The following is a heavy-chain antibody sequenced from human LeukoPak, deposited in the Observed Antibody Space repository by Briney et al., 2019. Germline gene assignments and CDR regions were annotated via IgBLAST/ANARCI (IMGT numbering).Heavy chain of an antibody. D-gene: IGHD2-8*01. Sequence: PGGSLRFSCAASGFTFDDYAIHWVRQAPGKGLEWVSGISWNSGKIVYADSVKGRFTISRDNAKNSVYLQMDSLRAEDTALYYCAKETHSTMVPGYAFDIWGQGTMVTVSS. CDR1: GFTFDDYA. CDR2: ISWNSGKI. V-gene: IGHV3-9*01. J-gene: IGHJ3*02. CDR3: AKETHSTMVPGYAFDI.